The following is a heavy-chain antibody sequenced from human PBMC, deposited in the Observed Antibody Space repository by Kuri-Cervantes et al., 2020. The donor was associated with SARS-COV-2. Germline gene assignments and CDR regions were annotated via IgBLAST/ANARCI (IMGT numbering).Heavy chain of an antibody. J-gene: IGHJ6*03. V-gene: IGHV1-8*02. CDR2: MNPNSGNT. CDR3: ARYASMPPHFLYYYYMDV. D-gene: IGHD2/OR15-2a*01. Sequence: ASVKVSCKASGYTFTSYDINWVRQATGQGLEWMGWMNPNSGNTGYAQKLQGRVTMTTDTSTSTAYMELRSLRSDDTAVYYCARYASMPPHFLYYYYMDVWGKGTTVTVSS. CDR1: GYTFTSYD.